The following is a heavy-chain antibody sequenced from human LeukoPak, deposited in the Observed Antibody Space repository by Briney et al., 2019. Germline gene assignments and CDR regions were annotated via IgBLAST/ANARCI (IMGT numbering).Heavy chain of an antibody. CDR1: EYSFTGYH. J-gene: IGHJ3*02. Sequence: GASVKVSCKVVEYSFTGYHLHWMRQAPGQGLEWMGWINPNSGDTNYSQKFQGRVSMTRDTSINTAYMELSRLTSDDTAVYYCARDLYSSGWTDAFDIWGQGTMVTVSS. D-gene: IGHD6-19*01. V-gene: IGHV1-2*02. CDR3: ARDLYSSGWTDAFDI. CDR2: INPNSGDT.